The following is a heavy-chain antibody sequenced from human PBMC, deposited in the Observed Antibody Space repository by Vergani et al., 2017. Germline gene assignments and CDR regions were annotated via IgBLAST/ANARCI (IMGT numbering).Heavy chain of an antibody. CDR1: GFPFSDFS. V-gene: IGHV3-21*06. CDR3: ARDCTSGGCPDNYGMDV. CDR2: IGSSGPYI. J-gene: IGHJ6*02. Sequence: VQLVESGGGLVKPGGSLRLSCAASGFPFSDFSMSWVRQAPGKGLEWVAFIGSSGPYINYADSVKGRFIISRDNTNNSLFLQLRSLRAEDAAVYYCARDCTSGGCPDNYGMDVWAKGPRSPSP. D-gene: IGHD2-8*01.